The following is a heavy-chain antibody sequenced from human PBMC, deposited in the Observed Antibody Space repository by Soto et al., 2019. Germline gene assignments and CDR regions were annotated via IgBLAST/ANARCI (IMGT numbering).Heavy chain of an antibody. CDR2: ISWDGGRT. V-gene: IGHV3-43*01. J-gene: IGHJ4*02. D-gene: IGHD3-9*01. CDR3: ARDTYDIWTGQKRYFVY. Sequence: GGSLRLSCAASGFSFEDYTMHWLRHGPGTGPEWISLISWDGGRTLYSDSVKGRFIISRDNSKTSLYLQMNSLTTADTAFYYYARDTYDIWTGQKRYFVYWGQGILVAVSS. CDR1: GFSFEDYT.